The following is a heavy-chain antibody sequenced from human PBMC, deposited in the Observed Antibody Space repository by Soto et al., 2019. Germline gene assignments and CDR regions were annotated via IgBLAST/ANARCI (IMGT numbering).Heavy chain of an antibody. V-gene: IGHV4-34*01. CDR3: AGERAYWYYGSAYRKYFDY. D-gene: IGHD3-10*01. CDR1: GGSFSGYY. Sequence: SETLSLTCAVYGGSFSGYYWSWIRQPPGKGLGWIGEINHSGSTNYNPSLKSRVTISVDTSKNQFSLKLSSVTAADTAVYYCAGERAYWYYGSAYRKYFDYWGQGTLVTVSS. CDR2: INHSGST. J-gene: IGHJ4*02.